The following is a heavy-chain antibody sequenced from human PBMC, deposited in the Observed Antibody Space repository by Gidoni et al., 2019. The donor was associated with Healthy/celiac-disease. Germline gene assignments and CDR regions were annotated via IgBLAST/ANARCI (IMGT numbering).Heavy chain of an antibody. D-gene: IGHD3-22*01. CDR3: AITDYYDSSGYYGTDAFDI. CDR1: GGSISSSY. CDR2: IYYSGST. V-gene: IGHV4-59*01. Sequence: QVQLQESGPGLVKPSETLSLTCTVSGGSISSSYWSWIRQPPGKGLEWIGYIYYSGSTNYNPPLKSRVTISVDTSKNQFSLKLSSVTAADTAVYYCAITDYYDSSGYYGTDAFDIWGQGTMVTVSS. J-gene: IGHJ3*02.